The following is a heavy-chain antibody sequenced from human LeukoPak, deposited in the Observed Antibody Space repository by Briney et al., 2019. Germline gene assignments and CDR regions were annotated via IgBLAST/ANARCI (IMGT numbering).Heavy chain of an antibody. CDR3: ARDPRYDILTGYLYY. CDR2: ISYDGSNK. V-gene: IGHV3-30*04. Sequence: GGSLRLSCAASGFTFSSYAMHWVRQAPGKGLEWVAVISYDGSNKYYADSVKGRFTISRDNSKNTLYLQMNSLRAEDTAVYYCARDPRYDILTGYLYYWGQGTLVTVSS. J-gene: IGHJ4*02. CDR1: GFTFSSYA. D-gene: IGHD3-9*01.